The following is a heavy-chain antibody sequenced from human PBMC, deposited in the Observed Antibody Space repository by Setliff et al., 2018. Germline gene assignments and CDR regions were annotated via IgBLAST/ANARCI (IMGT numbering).Heavy chain of an antibody. D-gene: IGHD1-26*01. CDR2: INPNSGGT. CDR3: ARERSGSYEGFDP. V-gene: IGHV1-2*02. CDR1: GNTFTGYY. Sequence: ASVKVSCKASGNTFTGYYMRWVRQAPGQGLEWMGWINPNSGGTNYAQKFQGRVTMTRDTSISTAYMELSRLRSDDTAVYYCARERSGSYEGFDPWGQGTLVTVSS. J-gene: IGHJ5*02.